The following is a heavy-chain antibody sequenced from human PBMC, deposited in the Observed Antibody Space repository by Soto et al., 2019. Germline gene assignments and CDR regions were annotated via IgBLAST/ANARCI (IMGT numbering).Heavy chain of an antibody. CDR3: ARGFIPENY. J-gene: IGHJ4*02. Sequence: QVHLVQSESEVKMLGASVKVSCKTSGYTFSDYGVSWVRQAPGQGLEWMGWINTFDGNTKYEQKFQGRVTFGTGTSTRTVFLELTSLKFYDAAVYYCARGFIPENYWGQGTRVTVSS. D-gene: IGHD2-2*01. V-gene: IGHV1-18*01. CDR1: GYTFSDYG. CDR2: INTFDGNT.